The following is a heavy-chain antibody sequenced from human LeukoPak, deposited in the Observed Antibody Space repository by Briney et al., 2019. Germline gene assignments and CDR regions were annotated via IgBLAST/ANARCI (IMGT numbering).Heavy chain of an antibody. Sequence: GGSLRLSCAASGFTFSSYWMRRVRQAPGKGLEWVANINRDGSEKYYVDSVKGRFTISRDNTKNSLYLQMNSLRAEDTAVYYCGGGPGYWGQGTLVTVSS. CDR1: GFTFSSYW. J-gene: IGHJ4*02. CDR2: INRDGSEK. D-gene: IGHD2-15*01. V-gene: IGHV3-7*01. CDR3: GGGPGY.